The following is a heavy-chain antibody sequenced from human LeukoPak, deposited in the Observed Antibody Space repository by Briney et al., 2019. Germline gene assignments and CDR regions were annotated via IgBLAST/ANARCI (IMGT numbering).Heavy chain of an antibody. V-gene: IGHV4-34*01. CDR3: ARGSIVGWFDP. CDR1: GASLSGFF. Sequence: SETLSLTCAVDGASLSGFFWNWIRQSPGKGLEWIGEMNQGGGARFNPSLESRVIIAVDTSKNQFTLKVNSVTDADTAVYYCARGSIVGWFDPWGQGTLVTVPS. D-gene: IGHD1-26*01. J-gene: IGHJ5*02. CDR2: MNQGGGA.